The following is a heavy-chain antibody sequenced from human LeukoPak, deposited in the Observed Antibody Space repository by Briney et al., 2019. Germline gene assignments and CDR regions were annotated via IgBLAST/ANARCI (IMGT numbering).Heavy chain of an antibody. CDR1: GFTFSSYS. V-gene: IGHV3-48*02. CDR2: ISSSSSTI. CDR3: ARDPGGHYDFWSGYYPSGYYYGMDV. J-gene: IGHJ6*02. D-gene: IGHD3-3*01. Sequence: PGGSLRLSCAASGFTFSSYSMNWVRQAPGKGLEWVSYISSSSSTIYYADSVKGRFTISRDNAKNSLYLQMNSLRDEDTAVYYCARDPGGHYDFWSGYYPSGYYYGMDVWGQGTTVTVSS.